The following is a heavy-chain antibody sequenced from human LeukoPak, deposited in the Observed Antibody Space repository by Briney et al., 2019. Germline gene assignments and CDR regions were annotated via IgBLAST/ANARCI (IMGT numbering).Heavy chain of an antibody. CDR3: ARQSRTYYYDSSGYRGAFDI. CDR1: GYSFTSYW. D-gene: IGHD3-22*01. CDR2: IYPGDSDT. V-gene: IGHV5-51*01. Sequence: GESLKISCKGSGYSFTSYWIAWVRQMPGKGLGWMGIIYPGDSDTRYSPSFQGQVTISADKSISTAYLQWSSLKASDTAMYYCARQSRTYYYDSSGYRGAFDIWGQGTMVTVSS. J-gene: IGHJ3*02.